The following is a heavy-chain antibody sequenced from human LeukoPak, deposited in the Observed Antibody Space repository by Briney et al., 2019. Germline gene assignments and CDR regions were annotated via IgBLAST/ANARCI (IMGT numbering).Heavy chain of an antibody. V-gene: IGHV1-2*02. CDR3: ARDYVGVVAATRYYYGMDV. CDR2: INPNSGGT. CDR1: GYTFTGYY. Sequence: ASVKVSCKASGYTFTGYYMHWVRQAPGQGLEWMGWINPNSGGTNYAQKFQGRVTITRDTSISTAYMELSRLRSDDTAVYYCARDYVGVVAATRYYYGMDVWGQGTTVTVSS. D-gene: IGHD2-15*01. J-gene: IGHJ6*02.